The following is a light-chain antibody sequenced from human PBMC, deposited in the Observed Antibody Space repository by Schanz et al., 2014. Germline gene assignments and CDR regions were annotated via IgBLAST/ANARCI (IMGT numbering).Light chain of an antibody. V-gene: IGLV2-14*03. J-gene: IGLJ1*01. CDR3: FSYTRLTTPYV. Sequence: QSALTQPASVSGSPGQSITISCTGTSSDVGSYNFVSWYQQHPGKAPKLMIYDVTNRPSGVSSCFSGSKSGHTASLTISGLQAEDEAHYYCFSYTRLTTPYVFGSGTKLTVL. CDR2: DVT. CDR1: SSDVGSYNF.